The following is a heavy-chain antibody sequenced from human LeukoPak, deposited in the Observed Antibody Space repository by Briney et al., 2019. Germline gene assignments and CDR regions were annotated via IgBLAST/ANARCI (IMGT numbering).Heavy chain of an antibody. Sequence: SETLSLTCAVYGGSFTTYYWGWIRQPPGKGLEWIGSIYYSGSTYYNPSLKSRVTISVDTSKNQFSLKLSSVTAADTAVYYCARAVGGLLTSWGQGTLVTVSS. CDR1: GGSFTTYY. V-gene: IGHV4-39*07. J-gene: IGHJ5*02. CDR2: IYYSGST. CDR3: ARAVGGLLTS. D-gene: IGHD2/OR15-2a*01.